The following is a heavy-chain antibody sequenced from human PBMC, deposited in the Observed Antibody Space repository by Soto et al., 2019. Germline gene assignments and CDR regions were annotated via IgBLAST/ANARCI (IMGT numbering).Heavy chain of an antibody. CDR1: GGTFSTYT. D-gene: IGHD3-3*01. CDR2: IVVGSGNT. Sequence: ASVKVSCKASGGTFSTYTFSWVRQARGQRLEWIGWIVVGSGNTNYAQKFQERVTITRDMSTSTAYMELSSLRSEDTAVYYCAAVGYDFWSGYYPFDYWGQGTLVTVSS. V-gene: IGHV1-58*01. J-gene: IGHJ4*02. CDR3: AAVGYDFWSGYYPFDY.